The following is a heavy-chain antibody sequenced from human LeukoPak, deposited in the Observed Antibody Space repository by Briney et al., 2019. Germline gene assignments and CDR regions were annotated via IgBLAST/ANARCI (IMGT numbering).Heavy chain of an antibody. Sequence: GGSLRLSCAASGFTFSSYAMSWVRQAPGKGLEWVSAISGSGGSTYYADSVKGRFTISRDNSKNSLYLQMNSLRAEDTAIYYCAKDRLTLDAFDIWGRGTMVTVSS. D-gene: IGHD2-21*02. CDR3: AKDRLTLDAFDI. V-gene: IGHV3-23*01. J-gene: IGHJ3*02. CDR1: GFTFSSYA. CDR2: ISGSGGST.